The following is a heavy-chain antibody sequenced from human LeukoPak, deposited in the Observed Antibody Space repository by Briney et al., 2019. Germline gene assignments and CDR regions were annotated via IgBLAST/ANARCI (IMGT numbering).Heavy chain of an antibody. Sequence: GGSLRLSCAAAGFTFSKFAMHWVRQAPGKGLEWVAVVSYDGSYKYYADSVKGRFTISRDNSKNTLYLQMNSLRAEDTAVYYCARDLYRIVVVPHYLDYWGQGTLVTVSS. V-gene: IGHV3-30*04. J-gene: IGHJ4*02. CDR2: VSYDGSYK. CDR1: GFTFSKFA. D-gene: IGHD3-22*01. CDR3: ARDLYRIVVVPHYLDY.